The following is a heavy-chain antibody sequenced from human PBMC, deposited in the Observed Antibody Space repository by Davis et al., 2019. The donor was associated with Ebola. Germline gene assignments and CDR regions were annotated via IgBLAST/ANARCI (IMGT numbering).Heavy chain of an antibody. V-gene: IGHV3-23*01. J-gene: IGHJ4*02. D-gene: IGHD6-19*01. CDR3: AKGSIAVALFDY. Sequence: GGSLRLSCAASAFTFSNYAMSWVRQAPGKGLEWVSTITSGGDNTYCADSVQGRFTISRDNSKKTLYLQMNSLRAEDTAVYYCAKGSIAVALFDYWGQGTLVTVSS. CDR1: AFTFSNYA. CDR2: ITSGGDNT.